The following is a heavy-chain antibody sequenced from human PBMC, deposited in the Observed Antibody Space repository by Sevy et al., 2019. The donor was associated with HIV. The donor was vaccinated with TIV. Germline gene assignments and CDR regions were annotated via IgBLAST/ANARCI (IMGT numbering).Heavy chain of an antibody. V-gene: IGHV3-11*04. CDR3: AGGKYWFDP. J-gene: IGHJ5*02. CDR2: ISPSAKTT. CDR1: GFTFTDYY. Sequence: GGSLRLSCAASGFTFTDYYWCWIRQAPGKGLEWLSHISPSAKTTYYADSVKGRFTISRDNAKKSLFLQMDSLRAEDTAVYYCAGGKYWFDPWGQRTLVTVSS.